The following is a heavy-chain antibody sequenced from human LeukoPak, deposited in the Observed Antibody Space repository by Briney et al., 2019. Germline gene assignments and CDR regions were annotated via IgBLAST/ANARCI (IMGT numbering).Heavy chain of an antibody. CDR2: IYYSGST. CDR3: AGAPGGYYYYYYMDV. D-gene: IGHD2-8*02. CDR1: GGSFSGYY. Sequence: SETLSLTCAVYGGSFSGYYWSWIRQPPGKGLEWIGYIYYSGSTNYNPSLKSRVTISVDTSKNQSSLKLTSVTAAATAVYYWAGAPGGYYYYYYMDVWGKGTTDTVSS. V-gene: IGHV4-59*01. J-gene: IGHJ6*03.